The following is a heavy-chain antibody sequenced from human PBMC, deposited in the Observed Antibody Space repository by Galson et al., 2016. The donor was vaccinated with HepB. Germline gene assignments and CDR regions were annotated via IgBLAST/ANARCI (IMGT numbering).Heavy chain of an antibody. CDR3: ARDRRDTGYDYLFYKFYGMDV. D-gene: IGHD5-12*01. V-gene: IGHV4-59*01. J-gene: IGHJ6*02. CDR2: VFSGGDT. CDR1: GDSISSNY. Sequence: SETLSLTCTVSGDSISSNYWSWIRQPPGKGLEWIGHVFSGGDTNYNPSLKSRVDISIDTSKSHFSLRLRSVTAADTAMYYCARDRRDTGYDYLFYKFYGMDVWGQGTTVTVSS.